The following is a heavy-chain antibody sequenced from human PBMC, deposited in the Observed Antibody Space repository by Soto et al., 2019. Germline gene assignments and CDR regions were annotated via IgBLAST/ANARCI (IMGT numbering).Heavy chain of an antibody. Sequence: SETLSLTCTVSGGSISSYYWSWIRQPPGKGLEWIGYIYYSGSTNYNPSLKSRVTISVDTSKNQFSLKLSSVTAADTAVYYCARDGGGGWGVAWFDPWGQGTLVTVSS. J-gene: IGHJ5*02. V-gene: IGHV4-59*01. D-gene: IGHD2-15*01. CDR2: IYYSGST. CDR3: ARDGGGGWGVAWFDP. CDR1: GGSISSYY.